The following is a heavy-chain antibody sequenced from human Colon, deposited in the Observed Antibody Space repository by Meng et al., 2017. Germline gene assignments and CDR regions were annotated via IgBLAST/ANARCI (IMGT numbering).Heavy chain of an antibody. J-gene: IGHJ4*02. D-gene: IGHD6-13*01. CDR3: ARQRTSPGTLGFDY. CDR1: GDSISSGNG. V-gene: IGHV4-4*02. Sequence: QVARQGSGPGLVKPSGTLSLTCAVSGDSISSGNGWTWVRQPPGKGLEWIGEIYPSGRTSSNPSLQGRVTILLDKSKNQFSLELNSVTAADTAIYFCARQRTSPGTLGFDYWGQGTLVTVSS. CDR2: IYPSGRT.